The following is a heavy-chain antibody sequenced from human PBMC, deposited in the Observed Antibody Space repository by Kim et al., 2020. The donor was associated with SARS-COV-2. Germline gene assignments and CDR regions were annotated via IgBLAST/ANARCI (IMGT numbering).Heavy chain of an antibody. Sequence: GGSLRLSCEASGFMFSNYAMSWVRQATGKGLEWVSSISGGGEITSYADSVKGRFTLSRDNSKNTLYLQTSSLRPEDTAVYYCAKGRGSTTTSCYNYWGQGTLVTVSS. V-gene: IGHV3-23*01. D-gene: IGHD2-2*02. CDR1: GFMFSNYA. CDR3: AKGRGSTTTSCYNY. J-gene: IGHJ4*02. CDR2: ISGGGEIT.